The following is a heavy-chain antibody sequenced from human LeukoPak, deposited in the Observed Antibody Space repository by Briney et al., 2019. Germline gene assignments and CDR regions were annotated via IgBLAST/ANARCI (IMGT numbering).Heavy chain of an antibody. CDR3: ARDNYGDFLGMDV. J-gene: IGHJ6*02. CDR2: IYYSGST. V-gene: IGHV4-30-4*01. CDR1: GGSISSGDYY. D-gene: IGHD4-17*01. Sequence: SETLSLTCTVSGGSISSGDYYWSWIRQPPGKGLEWIGYIYYSGSTYYNPSLKSRVTISVDTSKNQFSLKLSSVTAADTAVYYCARDNYGDFLGMDVWGQGTTVTVSS.